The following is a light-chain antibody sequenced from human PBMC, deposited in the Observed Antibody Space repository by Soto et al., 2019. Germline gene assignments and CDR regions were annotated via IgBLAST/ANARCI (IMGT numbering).Light chain of an antibody. V-gene: IGLV7-46*01. CDR2: DTS. CDR3: LLSYSDAVA. CDR1: TGAVASGHY. Sequence: QTVVTQEPSLTVSPGGTVTLTCGSSTGAVASGHYPYWFQQKPGQAPRTLIYDTSKKHSWTPARFSGSLLGGKAALTLSGAQPEDEADYYCLLSYSDAVAFGGGTKLTVL. J-gene: IGLJ2*01.